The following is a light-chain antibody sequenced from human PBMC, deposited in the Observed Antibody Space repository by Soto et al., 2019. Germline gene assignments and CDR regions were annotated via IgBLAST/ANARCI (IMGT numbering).Light chain of an antibody. CDR2: EVF. CDR3: SSYAGTNNYV. V-gene: IGLV2-8*01. Sequence: QSVLTQPPSASESPGQPVTISCTGTSSDVGGYNYVSWYQQHPGKAPKLMIYEVFKRPSGVPDRFSGSKSGNTASLTVSGLQAEDEADYYCSSYAGTNNYVFGTGTKVTVL. CDR1: SSDVGGYNY. J-gene: IGLJ1*01.